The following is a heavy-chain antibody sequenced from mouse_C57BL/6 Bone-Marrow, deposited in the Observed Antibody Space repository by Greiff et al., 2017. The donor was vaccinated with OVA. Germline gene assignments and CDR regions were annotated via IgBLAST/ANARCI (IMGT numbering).Heavy chain of an antibody. J-gene: IGHJ1*03. V-gene: IGHV7-1*01. CDR2: SRNKANDYTT. CDR3: ARDGGSSGYFDV. D-gene: IGHD1-1*01. Sequence: EVKLVESGGGLVQSGRSLRLSCATSGFTFSDFYMEWVRQAPGKGLEWIAASRNKANDYTTEYSASVKGRFIVSRDTSQSILYLQMNALRAEDTAIYYCARDGGSSGYFDVWGTGTTVTVSS. CDR1: GFTFSDFY.